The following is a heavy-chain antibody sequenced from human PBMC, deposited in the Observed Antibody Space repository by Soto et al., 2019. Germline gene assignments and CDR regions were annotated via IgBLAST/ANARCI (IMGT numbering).Heavy chain of an antibody. CDR3: ARSLYSSSYYFGH. D-gene: IGHD6-13*01. J-gene: IGHJ4*02. V-gene: IGHV1-3*01. CDR1: GYTFTSYA. CDR2: INAGNGNT. Sequence: ASVKVSCKASGYTFTSYAMHWVRQAPGQRLEWMGWINAGNGNTKYSQKFQGRVTITRDTSASTAYMELSSMRSEDTAVYYCARSLYSSSYYFGHWGQGTLGNGS.